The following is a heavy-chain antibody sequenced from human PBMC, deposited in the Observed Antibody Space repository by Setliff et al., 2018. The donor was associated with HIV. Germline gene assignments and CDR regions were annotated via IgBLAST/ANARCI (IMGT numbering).Heavy chain of an antibody. D-gene: IGHD6-13*01. V-gene: IGHV4-39*07. CDR1: GGSITSSSSY. J-gene: IGHJ3*02. CDR2: VYYSGST. CDR3: ARGRRQQLARCAFDI. Sequence: SETLSLTCTVSGGSITSSSSYWGWIRQPPGKGLEWIGSVYYSGSTYYNPSLESRVTISVDTSKNQFSLKLSSVTAADTAVYYCARGRRQQLARCAFDIWGQGTMVTVSS.